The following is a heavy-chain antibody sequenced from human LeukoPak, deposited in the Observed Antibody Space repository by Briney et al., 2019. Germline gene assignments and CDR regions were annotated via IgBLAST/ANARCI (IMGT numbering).Heavy chain of an antibody. J-gene: IGHJ4*02. V-gene: IGHV1-18*01. Sequence: GASVKVSCKASGYTFTSYGISWVRQAPGQGLEWMGWISAYNGNTNYAQKLQGRVTMTTDTSTSTAYMVLRSLRSDDTAVYYCARDRSDAGSGSYPVLPDYWGQGTLVTVSS. CDR2: ISAYNGNT. D-gene: IGHD3-10*01. CDR3: ARDRSDAGSGSYPVLPDY. CDR1: GYTFTSYG.